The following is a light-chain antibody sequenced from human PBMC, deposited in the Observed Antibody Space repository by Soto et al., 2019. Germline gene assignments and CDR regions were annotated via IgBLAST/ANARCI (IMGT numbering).Light chain of an antibody. Sequence: QPVLTQPPSVSGAPGQRVTISCTGSSSNIGAGFDVHWYQQLPGTAPKLLIFGNTNRPSGVPDRFSGSKSGTSASLAITGLQAEDEADYYCQSYDSRLSGRVFGGGTKLTVL. CDR3: QSYDSRLSGRV. J-gene: IGLJ3*02. CDR2: GNT. V-gene: IGLV1-40*01. CDR1: SSNIGAGFD.